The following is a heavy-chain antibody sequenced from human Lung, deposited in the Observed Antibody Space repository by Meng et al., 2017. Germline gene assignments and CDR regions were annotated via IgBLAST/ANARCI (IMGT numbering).Heavy chain of an antibody. CDR3: ARGPTTMAHDFDY. J-gene: IGHJ4*02. CDR1: GGSFSDYY. D-gene: IGHD4-11*01. CDR2: INHSGST. V-gene: IGHV4-34*01. Sequence: VQLQQWGAGLLKPSETPSPTCVVSGGSFSDYYWSWIRPPPGKGLEWIGEINHSGSTNYNPSLESRATISVDTSQNNLSLKLSSVTAADSAVYYCARGPTTMAHDFDYWGQGTLVTVSS.